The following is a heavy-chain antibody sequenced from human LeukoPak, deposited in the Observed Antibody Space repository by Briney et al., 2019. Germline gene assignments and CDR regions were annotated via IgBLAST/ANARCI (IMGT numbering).Heavy chain of an antibody. CDR1: GFTFSDYY. Sequence: GGSLRLSCVASGFTFSDYYMSWIRQAPGKGLEWISYITNSGSTTFYADSVKGRFSISRDNANNSLFLQMNSLRAEDTAVYYCTRDVRLRHKYYYMDVWGKGTTVIVS. CDR2: ITNSGSTT. D-gene: IGHD4-17*01. V-gene: IGHV3-11*04. CDR3: TRDVRLRHKYYYMDV. J-gene: IGHJ6*03.